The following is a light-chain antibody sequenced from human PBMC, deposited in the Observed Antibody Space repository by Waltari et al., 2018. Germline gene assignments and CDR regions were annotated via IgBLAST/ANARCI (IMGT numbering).Light chain of an antibody. CDR2: KGN. V-gene: IGLV8-61*01. CDR1: PGSVSFISY. Sequence: QTVLTPEPSLSVSPGGTVTLTSPLTPGSVSFISYTPWYQQTPGPAPRTLMYKGNSRSSGVPDRFSGSILGNKAVLTITGAQAEDESDYYCSLYMGSGIWVFGGGTKLTVL. J-gene: IGLJ3*02. CDR3: SLYMGSGIWV.